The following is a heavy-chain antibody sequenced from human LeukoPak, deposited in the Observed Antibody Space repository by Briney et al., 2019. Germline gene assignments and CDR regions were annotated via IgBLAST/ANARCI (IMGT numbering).Heavy chain of an antibody. Sequence: GGSLRLSCAASGFTFSSYAMCGVRQAPGRGRGWVSAISGSGGSTYYADSVKGRFTISRDNSKNTLYLQMNSLRAEDTAVYYCAKDLETYYYDSSGADYWGQGTLVTVSS. V-gene: IGHV3-23*01. CDR1: GFTFSSYA. CDR3: AKDLETYYYDSSGADY. CDR2: ISGSGGST. J-gene: IGHJ4*02. D-gene: IGHD3-22*01.